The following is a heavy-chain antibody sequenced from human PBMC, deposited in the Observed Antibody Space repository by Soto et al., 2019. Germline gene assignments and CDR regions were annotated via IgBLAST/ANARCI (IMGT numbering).Heavy chain of an antibody. CDR2: IKSKADGGTT. Sequence: GGSVRLSCAASGFTLSNAWMSWVRQAPGKGLEWVGRIKSKADGGTTDYAAPVKGRFTISRDDSKNTLYLQINSLRAEDTAVYYCARDRQHQLLLYGMDVWGQGTTVTVSS. V-gene: IGHV3-15*01. CDR3: ARDRQHQLLLYGMDV. D-gene: IGHD2-2*01. J-gene: IGHJ6*02. CDR1: GFTLSNAW.